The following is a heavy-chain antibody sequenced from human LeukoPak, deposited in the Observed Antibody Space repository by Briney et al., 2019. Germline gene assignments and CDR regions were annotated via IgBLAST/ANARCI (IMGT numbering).Heavy chain of an antibody. Sequence: GGSLRLSCVASGFTFSSYGMHWVRQVPGKGLEWVAVISYHGINKYYADSVKGRFTISRDNSKNTLYLQMNSLRAEDTAVYYCAKDPVWVVAANWFDPWGQGTLVTVSS. CDR3: AKDPVWVVAANWFDP. V-gene: IGHV3-30*18. J-gene: IGHJ5*02. D-gene: IGHD2-15*01. CDR1: GFTFSSYG. CDR2: ISYHGINK.